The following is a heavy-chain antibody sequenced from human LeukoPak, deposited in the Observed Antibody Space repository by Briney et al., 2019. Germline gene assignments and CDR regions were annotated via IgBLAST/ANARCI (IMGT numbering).Heavy chain of an antibody. J-gene: IGHJ4*02. V-gene: IGHV3-23*01. CDR1: GFTFSSYE. CDR3: AKALRGLLVGYFDY. CDR2: VSGSGDGT. D-gene: IGHD1-26*01. Sequence: GRSLRLSCAASGFTFSSYEMSWVRQAPGKGLERVSTVSGSGDGTYYADSVKGRFTISRDNSKNTLYLQMNSLRAEDTAVYYCAKALRGLLVGYFDYWGQGTLVTVSS.